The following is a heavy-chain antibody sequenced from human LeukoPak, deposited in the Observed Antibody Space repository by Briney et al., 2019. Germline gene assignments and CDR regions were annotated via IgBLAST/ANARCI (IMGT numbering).Heavy chain of an antibody. V-gene: IGHV3-30*02. CDR3: ARDKNGIVGSYYFDY. D-gene: IGHD1-26*01. Sequence: GGSLRLSCAASGFTFSSYGMHWVRQAPGKGLEWVAFIRYDGSNKYYADSVKGRFTISRDNSKNTLYLQMNSLRAEDTAVYYCARDKNGIVGSYYFDYWGQGTLVTVSS. CDR1: GFTFSSYG. J-gene: IGHJ4*02. CDR2: IRYDGSNK.